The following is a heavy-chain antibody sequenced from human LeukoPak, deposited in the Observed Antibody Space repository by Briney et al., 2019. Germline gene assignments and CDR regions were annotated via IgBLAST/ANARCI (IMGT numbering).Heavy chain of an antibody. V-gene: IGHV4-39*07. D-gene: IGHD6-6*01. CDR3: ARGSSSSASPLYYYYYMDV. CDR1: GGSISSSSYY. Sequence: SETLSLTCTVSGGSISSSSYYWGWIRQPPGKGLEWIGSIYYSGSTYYNPSLKSRVTISVDTSKNQFSLKLSSVTAADTAVYYCARGSSSSASPLYYYYYMDVWGKGTTVTVSS. CDR2: IYYSGST. J-gene: IGHJ6*03.